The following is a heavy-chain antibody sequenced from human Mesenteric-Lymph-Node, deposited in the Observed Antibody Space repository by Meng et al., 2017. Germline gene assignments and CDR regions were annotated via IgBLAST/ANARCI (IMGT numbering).Heavy chain of an antibody. CDR1: GFTFTNYA. J-gene: IGHJ4*01. CDR2: FSGRGINTT. V-gene: IGHV3-23*01. Sequence: GGSLRLSCVASGFTFTNYAMSWVRQTPGKGLEWVATFSGRGINTTYHAASLKGRFTISRDDSKSTLHLQMASLRAEDTAVYFCAKASGHTCYGANCYYFDSWGHGTPVTVSS. D-gene: IGHD4/OR15-4a*01. CDR3: AKASGHTCYGANCYYFDS.